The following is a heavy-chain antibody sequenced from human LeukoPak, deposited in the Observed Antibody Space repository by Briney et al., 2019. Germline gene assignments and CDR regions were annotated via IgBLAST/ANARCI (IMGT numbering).Heavy chain of an antibody. CDR3: ARDSRLASRTGTFDS. J-gene: IGHJ4*02. D-gene: IGHD1-7*01. CDR2: IFHNGDT. CDR1: GGSFSWGGSY. Sequence: PSETLSLTCTLSGGSFSWGGSYWSWIRQPPGKGLEWLGYIFHNGDTYYNSSLKSRVSLSVDKAHKKFSLRLTSVTAADPAVYFCARDSRLASRTGTFDSWGQGTLVIVSS. V-gene: IGHV4-30-2*01.